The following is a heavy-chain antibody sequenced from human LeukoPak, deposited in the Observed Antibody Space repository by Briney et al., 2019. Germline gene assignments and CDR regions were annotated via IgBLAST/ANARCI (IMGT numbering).Heavy chain of an antibody. J-gene: IGHJ4*02. D-gene: IGHD3-22*01. CDR3: AKDKATMIVGSFDY. Sequence: PGRSLRLSCAASGFTFDDYAMHWVRQAPGQGLEGVSGISWNSGSIGYADSVKGRFTISRDNAKNTLYLQMNSLRAEDTALYYCAKDKATMIVGSFDYWGQGTLVTVSS. V-gene: IGHV3-9*01. CDR1: GFTFDDYA. CDR2: ISWNSGSI.